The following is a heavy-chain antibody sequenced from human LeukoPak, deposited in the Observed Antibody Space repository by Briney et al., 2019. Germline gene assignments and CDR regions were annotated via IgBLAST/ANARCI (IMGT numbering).Heavy chain of an antibody. V-gene: IGHV3-23*01. CDR1: GLTFSNYA. CDR2: ISESGTGT. CDR3: AKDIAQGYTYGSIEQDY. Sequence: GGSLRLSCAASGLTFSNYAMSWVRQAPGKGLEWVSAISESGTGTYYADSVKGRFTISRDNSKNTLSLQMNSLRAEDTAVYYCAKDIAQGYTYGSIEQDYWGQGTLVTVSS. J-gene: IGHJ4*02. D-gene: IGHD5-18*01.